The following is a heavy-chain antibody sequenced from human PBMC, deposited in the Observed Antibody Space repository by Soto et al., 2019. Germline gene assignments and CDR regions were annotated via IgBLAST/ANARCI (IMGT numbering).Heavy chain of an antibody. CDR3: ARELQTDSSSSPVDY. J-gene: IGHJ4*02. CDR2: IIPIFGTA. D-gene: IGHD6-13*01. CDR1: GGTFSSYA. V-gene: IGHV1-69*12. Sequence: QVQLVQSGAEVKKPGSSVKVSCKASGGTFSSYAISWVRQAPGQGLEWMGGIIPIFGTANYAQTFQGIVTITEHESTSTAYMELSSMRSEEAAVYYGARELQTDSSSSPVDYWGQGTLVTVSS.